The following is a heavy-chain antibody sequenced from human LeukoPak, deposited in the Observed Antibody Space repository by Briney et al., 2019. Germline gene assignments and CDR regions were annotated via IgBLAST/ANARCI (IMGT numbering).Heavy chain of an antibody. J-gene: IGHJ4*02. D-gene: IGHD3-16*01. CDR1: GFTFSRHG. V-gene: IGHV3-23*01. CDR2: ISAGGDIT. CDR3: VKEGRFLPPAN. Sequence: GGSLRLSCAASGFTFSRHGMSWVRQAPGKGLEWVSAISAGGDITLYADSVKGRFTISRDTSQNTVYLQMNSLRAEDTATYYYVKEGRFLPPANWGQGTLVTVSS.